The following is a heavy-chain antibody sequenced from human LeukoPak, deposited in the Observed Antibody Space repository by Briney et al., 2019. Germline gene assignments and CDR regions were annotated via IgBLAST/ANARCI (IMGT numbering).Heavy chain of an antibody. J-gene: IGHJ4*02. CDR3: ARDPGAATGTFDY. CDR2: ISAYDGDT. V-gene: IGHV1-18*01. CDR1: GYTFTTYG. D-gene: IGHD6-13*01. Sequence: ASVKVSCKASGYTFTTYGISWVRQAPGQGLKRMGWISAYDGDTNYSQNFQGRVTMTTDTSTSTAYMELRSLRYDDTAVYYCARDPGAATGTFDYWGQGTLVTVSS.